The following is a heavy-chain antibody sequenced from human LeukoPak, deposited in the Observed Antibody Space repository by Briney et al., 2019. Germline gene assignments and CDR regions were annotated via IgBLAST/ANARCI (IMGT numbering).Heavy chain of an antibody. CDR2: IYSSGST. V-gene: IGHV4-59*01. CDR1: GGSISSYY. Sequence: SETLSLTCTVSGGSISSYYWSWIRQPPGKGLEWIGYIYSSGSTNYNPSLKSRVTISVDTSKNQFSLKLSSVTAADTAVYYCARSPYFLFDYWGQGTLVTVSS. D-gene: IGHD3-10*01. CDR3: ARSPYFLFDY. J-gene: IGHJ4*02.